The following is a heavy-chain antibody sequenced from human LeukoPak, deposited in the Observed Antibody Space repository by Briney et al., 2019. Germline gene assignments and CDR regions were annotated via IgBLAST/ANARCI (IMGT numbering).Heavy chain of an antibody. Sequence: GSLRLSCAASEFTFSNYAMNWVRQAPGKGLEWVSGISGGGGSTYYADSVKGRFTISRDNSKNTLYLQMNSLRAEDTAVYYCAGGSLLWGAFDIWGQGTMVTVSS. CDR2: ISGGGGST. D-gene: IGHD2-2*01. J-gene: IGHJ3*02. V-gene: IGHV3-23*01. CDR1: EFTFSNYA. CDR3: AGGSLLWGAFDI.